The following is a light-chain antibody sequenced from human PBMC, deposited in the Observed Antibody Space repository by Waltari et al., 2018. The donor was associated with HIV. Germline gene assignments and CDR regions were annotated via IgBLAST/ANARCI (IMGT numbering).Light chain of an antibody. V-gene: IGLV3-21*02. J-gene: IGLJ2*01. CDR2: DGA. Sequence: HWYQQKPGQAPVLLIYDGADRPSGIPERFSGSNSENTATLTIGRVEAGDEADYYCQVWDSGSAHVVFGGGTNLAVL. CDR3: QVWDSGSAHVV.